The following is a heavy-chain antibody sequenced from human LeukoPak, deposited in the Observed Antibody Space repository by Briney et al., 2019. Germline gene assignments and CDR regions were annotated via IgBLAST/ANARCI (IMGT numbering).Heavy chain of an antibody. Sequence: HEAPVKVSCKASGYTFNTYGISWVRQAPGQGLEWMGWINPNSGGTNYAQKFQGRVTMTRDTSISTAYMELSRLRSDDTAVYYCARLLYYYEKERIDYWGQGTLVTVSS. V-gene: IGHV1-2*02. D-gene: IGHD3-22*01. J-gene: IGHJ4*02. CDR3: ARLLYYYEKERIDY. CDR1: GYTFNTYG. CDR2: INPNSGGT.